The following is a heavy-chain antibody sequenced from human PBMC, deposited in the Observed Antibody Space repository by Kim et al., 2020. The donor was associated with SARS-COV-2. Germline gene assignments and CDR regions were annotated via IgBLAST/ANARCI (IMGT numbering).Heavy chain of an antibody. CDR2: K. V-gene: IGHV3-7*03. Sequence: KYYVDSVKGRLTICRDDAKNSLYLQRNSLRAEDTAVYYCARLSSGWYSDYWGQGTLVTVSS. J-gene: IGHJ4*02. D-gene: IGHD6-19*01. CDR3: ARLSSGWYSDY.